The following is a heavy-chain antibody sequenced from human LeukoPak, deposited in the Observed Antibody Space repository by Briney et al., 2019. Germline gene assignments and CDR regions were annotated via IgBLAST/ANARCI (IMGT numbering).Heavy chain of an antibody. V-gene: IGHV4-4*02. Sequence: SGTLSLTCAVSGGSISSSNWWSWVRQPPGKGLEWIGEIYHSGSTNYNPSLKSRVTISVDTSKNQFSLKLSSVTAADTAVYYCARSTINIAAAPFDPWGQGTLVTVSS. CDR2: IYHSGST. CDR1: GGSISSSNW. D-gene: IGHD6-13*01. CDR3: ARSTINIAAAPFDP. J-gene: IGHJ5*02.